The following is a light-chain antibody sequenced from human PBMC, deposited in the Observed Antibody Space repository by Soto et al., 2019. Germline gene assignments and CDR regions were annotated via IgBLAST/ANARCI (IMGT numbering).Light chain of an antibody. CDR3: QQYNNWPFT. CDR1: QTVTTK. J-gene: IGKJ3*01. Sequence: EIVLTQSPATLSVSPGDRATLSCRASQTVTTKLAWYQQKSGQPPRLLIYGASTSATGIPARFSGSGSGTEFTLTISSLQSEDFGVYYCQQYNNWPFTFGPGAKVDV. V-gene: IGKV3D-15*01. CDR2: GAS.